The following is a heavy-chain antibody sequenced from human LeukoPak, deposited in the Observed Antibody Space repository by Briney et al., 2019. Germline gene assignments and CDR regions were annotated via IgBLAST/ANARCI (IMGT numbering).Heavy chain of an antibody. D-gene: IGHD6-13*01. CDR1: GGSISSYY. V-gene: IGHV4-4*07. Sequence: KSSETLSPTCTVSGGSISSYYWSWIRQPAGKGLEWIGRIYTSGSTNYNPSLKSRVTMSVDTSKNQFSLKLSSVTAADTAVYYCARGDIAAAGAPLGYRGQGALFTVSS. CDR3: ARGDIAAAGAPLGY. J-gene: IGHJ4*02. CDR2: IYTSGST.